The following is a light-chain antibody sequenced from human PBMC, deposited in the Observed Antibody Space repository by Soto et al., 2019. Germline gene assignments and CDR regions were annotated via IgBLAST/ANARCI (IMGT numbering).Light chain of an antibody. V-gene: IGKV3-15*01. J-gene: IGKJ4*01. CDR3: QQRSNWPT. CDR1: QSVRSS. CDR2: GAS. Sequence: EIVMTQSPATLSVSPGERATLSCRASQSVRSSLAWYQQKPGQAPRLLIDGASTRATGIPARFSGSGSGTEFTLTISSLEPEYFAVYYCQQRSNWPTFGGGTKVDIK.